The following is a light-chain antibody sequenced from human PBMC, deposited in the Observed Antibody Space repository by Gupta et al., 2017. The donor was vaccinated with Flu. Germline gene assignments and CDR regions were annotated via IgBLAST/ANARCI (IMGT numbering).Light chain of an antibody. V-gene: IGKV1-5*03. J-gene: IGKJ1*01. CDR1: QSFKTW. CDR2: KAS. Sequence: DIQMTQSPSTLSASVGDRVTITCRASQSFKTWLAWYQQKPGQAPKLLIYKASTLESGVPSRFSGSESGTEFTLTISSLQPDDFATYYCHQDDTFSWTFGQGTKVEVK. CDR3: HQDDTFSWT.